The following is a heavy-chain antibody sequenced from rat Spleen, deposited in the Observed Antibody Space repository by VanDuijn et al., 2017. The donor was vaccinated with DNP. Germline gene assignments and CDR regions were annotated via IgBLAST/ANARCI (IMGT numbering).Heavy chain of an antibody. CDR1: GFTFNNYF. J-gene: IGHJ2*01. CDR3: ARRDTFYYFDY. V-gene: IGHV5S11*01. D-gene: IGHD2-2*01. Sequence: EVQLVESGGGLVQPGRSLKLSCVVSGFTFNNYFMAWVRQAPAKGLEWVASITTGGGYTYYRDSVKGRFTISRDNAKSTLYLQMDSLRSEETATYYCARRDTFYYFDYWGQGVMVTVSS. CDR2: ITTGGGYT.